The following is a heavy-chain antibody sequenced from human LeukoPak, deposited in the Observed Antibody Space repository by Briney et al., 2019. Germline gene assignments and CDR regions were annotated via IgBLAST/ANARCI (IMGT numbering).Heavy chain of an antibody. CDR1: GFTFSSYA. J-gene: IGHJ3*02. D-gene: IGHD2-2*01. CDR3: AKDLTYQLLVDNAFDI. Sequence: GASLRLSCAASGFTFSSYAMSWVRQAPGKGLEWVSAISGSGGSTYYADSVKGRFTISRDNSKNTLYLQMNSLRAEDTAVYYCAKDLTYQLLVDNAFDIWGQGTMVTVSS. CDR2: ISGSGGST. V-gene: IGHV3-23*01.